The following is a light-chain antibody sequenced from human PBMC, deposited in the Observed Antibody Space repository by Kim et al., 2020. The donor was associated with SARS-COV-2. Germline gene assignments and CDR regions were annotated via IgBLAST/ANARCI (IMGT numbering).Light chain of an antibody. J-gene: IGLJ3*02. CDR3: SAWASSLSAWV. CDR2: RNN. CDR1: NNNVGNKR. Sequence: RQTDTPPGTGNNNNVGNKRAVWLRQHQSHPPKLLSYRNNNRPSGISERFSASRSGNTASLTITGLQPEDEADYYCSAWASSLSAWVFGGGTQLTVL. V-gene: IGLV10-54*04.